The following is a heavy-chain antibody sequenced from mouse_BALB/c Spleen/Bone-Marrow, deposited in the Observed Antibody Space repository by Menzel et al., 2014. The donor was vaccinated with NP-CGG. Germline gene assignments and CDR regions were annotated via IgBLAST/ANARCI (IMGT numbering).Heavy chain of an antibody. Sequence: VQLQQSGAELVKPGASVKLSCTASGFNIKDTYMHWVKQRPEQGLEWIGRIDPANGNTKYDPKFQCKATITADTSSNTAYLQLSSLTSEDTAVYYCARNGNYGAWLAYRGQGTLVPVSA. CDR3: ARNGNYGAWLAY. J-gene: IGHJ3*01. V-gene: IGHV14-3*02. CDR2: IDPANGNT. CDR1: GFNIKDTY. D-gene: IGHD2-1*01.